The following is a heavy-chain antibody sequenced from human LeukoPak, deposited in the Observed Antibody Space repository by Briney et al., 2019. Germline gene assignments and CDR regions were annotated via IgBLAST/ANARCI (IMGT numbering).Heavy chain of an antibody. Sequence: SETLSLTCTVSGGSISRSSYYWGWIRQPPGKGLEWIGSIYYSGSTYYNPSLKSRVTISVDTSKSQFSLKLSSVTAADTAVYYCARYYCGGDCYSGYFDYWGQGTLVTVSS. CDR3: ARYYCGGDCYSGYFDY. V-gene: IGHV4-39*01. CDR2: IYYSGST. D-gene: IGHD2-21*02. J-gene: IGHJ4*02. CDR1: GGSISRSSYY.